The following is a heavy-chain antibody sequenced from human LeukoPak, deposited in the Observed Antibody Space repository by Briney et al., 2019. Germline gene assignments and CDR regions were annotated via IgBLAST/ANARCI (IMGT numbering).Heavy chain of an antibody. CDR2: ISYDGSNK. CDR3: AKCAGGSCHGRRGIDY. J-gene: IGHJ4*02. D-gene: IGHD2-15*01. Sequence: GGSLRLSCAASGFTFSSYGMHCVRQAPGKGLEWVAVISYDGSNKYYADSVKGRFTISRDNSKNTLYLQMNSLRAEDTAVYYCAKCAGGSCHGRRGIDYWGQGTLVTVSS. CDR1: GFTFSSYG. V-gene: IGHV3-30*18.